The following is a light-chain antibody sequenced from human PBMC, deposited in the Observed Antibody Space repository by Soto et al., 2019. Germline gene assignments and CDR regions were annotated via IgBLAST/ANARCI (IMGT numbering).Light chain of an antibody. CDR3: QQYNSYIT. Sequence: DIQMTQSPSTLSGSVGDRVTITCRASQTISSWLAWYQQKPGTAPKLLIYHASTLESGVPSRFSGSGSGTEFTLTISSLQPDDSATYYCQQYNSYITFGQGTRLEIK. J-gene: IGKJ5*01. CDR2: HAS. CDR1: QTISSW. V-gene: IGKV1-5*01.